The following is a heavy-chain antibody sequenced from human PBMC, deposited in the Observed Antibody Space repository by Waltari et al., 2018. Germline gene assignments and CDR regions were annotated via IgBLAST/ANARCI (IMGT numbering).Heavy chain of an antibody. J-gene: IGHJ4*02. V-gene: IGHV4-34*02. CDR1: GGSFGGYF. CDR2: INHSGYT. D-gene: IGHD6-13*01. Sequence: QVHLQQWGAGLLKPSETLSLTCAVPGGSFGGYFWSWFRQPPGKGLEWLGEINHSGYTNYNPSLKSRVTISVDTSKNQFSLKLSSVTAADTAVYYCAREGRAAAGTDYWSQGTLVTVSS. CDR3: AREGRAAAGTDY.